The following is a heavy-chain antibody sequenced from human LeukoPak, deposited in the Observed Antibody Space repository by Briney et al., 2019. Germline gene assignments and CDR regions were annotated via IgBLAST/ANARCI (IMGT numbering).Heavy chain of an antibody. D-gene: IGHD2-15*01. CDR2: IYYSGST. V-gene: IGHV4-31*03. CDR1: GGSISSGGYY. J-gene: IGHJ4*02. Sequence: SQTLSLTCTASGGSISSGGYYWSWIRQHPGKGLEWIGYIYYSGSTNYNPSLKSRVSISVDTFKNQFSLKLSSVTAADTAVYYCAREIQTNCSGGNCYFYYFDYWGQGTLVTVSS. CDR3: AREIQTNCSGGNCYFYYFDY.